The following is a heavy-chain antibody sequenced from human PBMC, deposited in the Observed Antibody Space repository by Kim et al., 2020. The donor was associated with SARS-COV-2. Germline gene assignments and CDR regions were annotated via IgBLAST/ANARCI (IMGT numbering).Heavy chain of an antibody. J-gene: IGHJ4*02. D-gene: IGHD6-13*01. V-gene: IGHV3-30*05. Sequence: DSVKSRFTISRDNSKDTLYLQMNSLRAEGTAVYYCARDLGMGQEDYYFDYWGQGTLVTVSS. CDR3: ARDLGMGQEDYYFDY.